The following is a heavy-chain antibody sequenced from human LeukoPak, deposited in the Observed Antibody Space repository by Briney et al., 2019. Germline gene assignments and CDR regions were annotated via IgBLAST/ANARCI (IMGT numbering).Heavy chain of an antibody. D-gene: IGHD3-22*01. J-gene: IGHJ4*02. CDR1: GGSISSGGYY. V-gene: IGHV4-31*03. Sequence: SQTLSLTCTVSGGSISSGGYYWSWIRQHPGKGLEWIGYIYYDGSTYYNPSLKSRVTISVDTSKNQFSLKLSSVTAADTAVYYCARLQLGRGSSGYYYSFPFDYWGQGTLVTVSS. CDR3: ARLQLGRGSSGYYYSFPFDY. CDR2: IYYDGST.